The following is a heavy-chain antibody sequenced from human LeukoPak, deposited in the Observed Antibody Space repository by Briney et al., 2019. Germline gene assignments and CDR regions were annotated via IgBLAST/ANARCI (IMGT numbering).Heavy chain of an antibody. Sequence: SETLSLTCGVSGYSISRGYYWGWIRQPPGRGLEGIGSFHHGGTTYYNPSLNSRVTILVDPPKNEVSLKLSSVTAAHAAVYYCATDRRVNNHDHDNWGQGTLVTVSS. CDR3: ATDRRVNNHDHDN. CDR2: FHHGGTT. D-gene: IGHD1/OR15-1a*01. V-gene: IGHV4-38-2*02. J-gene: IGHJ4*02. CDR1: GYSISRGYY.